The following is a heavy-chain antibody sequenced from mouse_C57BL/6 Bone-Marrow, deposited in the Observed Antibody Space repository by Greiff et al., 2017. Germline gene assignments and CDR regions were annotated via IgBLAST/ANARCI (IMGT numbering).Heavy chain of an antibody. Sequence: EVQLVESGGGLVQPGGSLKLSCAASGFTFSDYYMYWVRQTPEKRLEWVAYISNGGGSTYYPDTVKGRFTISRDNAKNTLYLKMSRLKSEDPAMYYCARGTDYYGSRRYFEVWGTGTSVTVSS. CDR3: ARGTDYYGSRRYFEV. V-gene: IGHV5-12*01. D-gene: IGHD1-1*01. CDR1: GFTFSDYY. J-gene: IGHJ1*03. CDR2: ISNGGGST.